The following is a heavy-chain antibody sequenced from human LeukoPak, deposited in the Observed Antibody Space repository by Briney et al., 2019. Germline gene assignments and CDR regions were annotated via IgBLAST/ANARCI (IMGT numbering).Heavy chain of an antibody. V-gene: IGHV4-61*02. CDR3: ARDREALRYFDWFLGGFDP. Sequence: SETLSLTCTVSGGSISSGSYCWSWIRQPAGKGLEWIGRIYTSGSTNYNPSLKSRVTISVDTSKNQFSLKLSSVTAADTAVYYCARDREALRYFDWFLGGFDPWGQGTLVTVSS. J-gene: IGHJ5*02. D-gene: IGHD3-9*01. CDR1: GGSISSGSYC. CDR2: IYTSGST.